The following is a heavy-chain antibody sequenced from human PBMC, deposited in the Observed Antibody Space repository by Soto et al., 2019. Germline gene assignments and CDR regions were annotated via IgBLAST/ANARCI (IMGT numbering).Heavy chain of an antibody. D-gene: IGHD4-17*01. Sequence: SVKVSCKASGGTFSSYAISWVRQAPGQGLEWMGGIIPIFGTANYAQKFQGRVTITADESTSTAYMELSSLRSEDTAVYYCARPYGDHSGDYYYGMDVWGQGTTVTVSS. V-gene: IGHV1-69*13. CDR1: GGTFSSYA. CDR2: IIPIFGTA. CDR3: ARPYGDHSGDYYYGMDV. J-gene: IGHJ6*02.